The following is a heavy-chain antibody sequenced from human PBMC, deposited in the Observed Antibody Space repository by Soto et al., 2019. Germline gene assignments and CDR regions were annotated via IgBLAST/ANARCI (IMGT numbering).Heavy chain of an antibody. V-gene: IGHV3-33*01. CDR1: GFTFSSYG. CDR2: IWYYESNK. CDR3: GSGGSRCDSSGHDY. Sequence: SLRLSCAASGFTFSSYGMHWVRQAPGKGLEWVGDIWYYESNKYYADTVKRRVTISRDKSENTLYLQMNSLRAEDAAVFYCGSGGSRCDSSGHDYWGRGTLVTVSS. J-gene: IGHJ4*02. D-gene: IGHD3-22*01.